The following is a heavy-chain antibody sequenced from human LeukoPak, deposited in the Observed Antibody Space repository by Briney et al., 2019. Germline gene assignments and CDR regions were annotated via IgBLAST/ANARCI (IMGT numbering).Heavy chain of an antibody. CDR1: GYSFTSYW. Sequence: GESLKISCKGSGYSFTSYWIGWVRQMPGKGLEGMGTVYPSDSDTRYSPSFQGQVTISVDKSINTAYLQWSSLKASDTAMYYCARRSAGDYFDYWGQGTLVTVSS. D-gene: IGHD1-26*01. V-gene: IGHV5-51*01. CDR2: VYPSDSDT. J-gene: IGHJ4*02. CDR3: ARRSAGDYFDY.